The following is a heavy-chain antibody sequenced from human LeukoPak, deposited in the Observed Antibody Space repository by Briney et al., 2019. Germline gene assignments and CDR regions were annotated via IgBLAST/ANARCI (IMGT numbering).Heavy chain of an antibody. D-gene: IGHD5-24*01. CDR1: GFTFSSYA. V-gene: IGHV3-23*01. CDR3: AKHKDGYYYYGMDV. J-gene: IGHJ6*02. CDR2: ISGSGGST. Sequence: GGSLRLSCAASGFTFSSYAMSWVRQAPGKGLEWVSAISGSGGSTYYADSVKGRFTISRDNSKNTLYLQMNSLRAEDTAVYYCAKHKDGYYYYGMDVWGQGTTVTVSS.